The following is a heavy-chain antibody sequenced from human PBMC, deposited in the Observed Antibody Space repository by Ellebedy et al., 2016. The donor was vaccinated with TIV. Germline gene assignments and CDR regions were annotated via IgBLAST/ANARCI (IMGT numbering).Heavy chain of an antibody. V-gene: IGHV1-18*01. J-gene: IGHJ3*01. CDR2: ISAYNGNT. D-gene: IGHD2-2*02. Sequence: ASVKVSXXASGYTFTSYGISWVRQAPGQGLEWMGWISAYNGNTNYAQKFQGRVTMTTDTSTTTAYMELRSLRSDDTAVYYCARPVPPAIPGAFDLWGQGTMVIVSA. CDR1: GYTFTSYG. CDR3: ARPVPPAIPGAFDL.